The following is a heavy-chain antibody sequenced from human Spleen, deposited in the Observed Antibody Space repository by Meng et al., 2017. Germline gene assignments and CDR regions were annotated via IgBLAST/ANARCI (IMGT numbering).Heavy chain of an antibody. V-gene: IGHV5-51*01. Sequence: GESLKISCKGSGYTFTNYWIGWVRQMPGKGLEWMGIINPDDSDTRYSPSFQGQVRLSADKSISTAYLQWSSLKASDTAIHYCSRLTTVTTHFDYWGQGTLVTVSS. D-gene: IGHD4-17*01. CDR2: INPDDSDT. CDR1: GYTFTNYW. CDR3: SRLTTVTTHFDY. J-gene: IGHJ4*02.